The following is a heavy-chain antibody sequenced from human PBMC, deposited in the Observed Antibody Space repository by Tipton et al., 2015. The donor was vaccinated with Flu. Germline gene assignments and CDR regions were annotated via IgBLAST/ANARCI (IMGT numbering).Heavy chain of an antibody. V-gene: IGHV3-72*01. Sequence: SLRLSCVASGFTFSDHYMDWVRQAPGKGLEWVGRIRNKVSRYTTEYAASVKCRFTISRDDSKNLLYLQMNNLRTEDTAMYYCVRDLKTTVAYFDLWGRGTRVTVSS. J-gene: IGHJ2*01. CDR1: GFTFSDHY. CDR3: VRDLKTTVAYFDL. CDR2: IRNKVSRYTT. D-gene: IGHD1-1*01.